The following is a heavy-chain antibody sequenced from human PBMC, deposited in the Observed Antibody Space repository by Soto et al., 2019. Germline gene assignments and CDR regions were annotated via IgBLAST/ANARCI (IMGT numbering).Heavy chain of an antibody. D-gene: IGHD3-22*01. V-gene: IGHV1-69*04. CDR2: IIPILGIA. Sequence: SVKVSCKASGGTFSSYSISWVRQAPGQGLEWMGRIIPILGIANYAQKFQGRVTITADKSTSTAYMELSSLRSEDTAVYYCAREKYYYDSSGYYFDDNWFDPWG. CDR1: GGTFSSYS. CDR3: AREKYYYDSSGYYFDDNWFDP. J-gene: IGHJ5*02.